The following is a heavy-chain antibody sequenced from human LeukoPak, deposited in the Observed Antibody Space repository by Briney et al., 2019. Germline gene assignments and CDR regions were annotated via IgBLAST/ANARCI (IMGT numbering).Heavy chain of an antibody. CDR2: INTSGST. CDR1: GGSISSYH. Sequence: PSETLSLTCSVSGGSISSYHWSWVRQPAGKGLEWIGRINTSGSTNYNPSLKSRVNMSLDTSRNHFCLKLISVTAADKAVYYCARDRGYGDTYYFDYWGQGTLVTVPS. V-gene: IGHV4-4*07. J-gene: IGHJ4*02. CDR3: ARDRGYGDTYYFDY. D-gene: IGHD4-17*01.